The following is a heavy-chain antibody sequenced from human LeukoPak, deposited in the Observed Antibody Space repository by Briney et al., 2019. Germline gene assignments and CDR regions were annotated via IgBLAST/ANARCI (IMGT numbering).Heavy chain of an antibody. Sequence: SETLSLTCTVSGGSISSSSYYWGWIRQPPGKGLEWIGSIYCSGSTYYNPSLKSRVTISVDTSKNQFSLKLSSVTAADTAVYYCATTYYYGSGQYYYYYYYMDVWGKGTTVTVSS. CDR2: IYCSGST. J-gene: IGHJ6*03. V-gene: IGHV4-39*07. D-gene: IGHD3-10*01. CDR1: GGSISSSSYY. CDR3: ATTYYYGSGQYYYYYYYMDV.